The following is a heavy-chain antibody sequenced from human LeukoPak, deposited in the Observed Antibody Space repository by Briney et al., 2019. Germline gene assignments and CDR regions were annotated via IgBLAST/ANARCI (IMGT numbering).Heavy chain of an antibody. J-gene: IGHJ1*01. CDR1: GGSISSYH. CDR3: ARGYSSWNP. V-gene: IGHV4-59*01. Sequence: SETLSLTCTVSGGSISSYHWSWIRQPPGKGLECIGYIYYSGSTNYNPSLKSRVTISVDTSKNQFSLKLSSVTAADTAVYYCARGYSSWNPWGQGTLVTVSS. D-gene: IGHD6-13*01. CDR2: IYYSGST.